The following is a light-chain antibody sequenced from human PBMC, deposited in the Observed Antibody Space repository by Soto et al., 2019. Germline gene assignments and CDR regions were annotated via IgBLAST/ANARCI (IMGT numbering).Light chain of an antibody. CDR2: DAS. Sequence: EIVLTQSPATLSLSPGERASLSCRASQSVRNYLAWYQQKPGHAPRLLIYDASNRATGIPARFPGSGSGTDFTPTINSLEPEDFAVYYCQHRTNSLVTCGQGTRLEIE. V-gene: IGKV3-11*01. J-gene: IGKJ5*01. CDR1: QSVRNY. CDR3: QHRTNSLVT.